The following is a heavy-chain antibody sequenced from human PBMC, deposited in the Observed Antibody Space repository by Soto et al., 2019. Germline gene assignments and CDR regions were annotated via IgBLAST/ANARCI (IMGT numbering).Heavy chain of an antibody. J-gene: IGHJ5*02. D-gene: IGHD2-21*01. Sequence: QVQLRESGPRLVKTSGTLSLTCAVSGGSISDTNWWTWVRQTPGKGLEWIGEIYHSGSPTYSSSLRVRPTISVDTSNDPFALRLRYVSASDTAVYYCATLPLLIVVTILPIPSWCQGIQVTVSS. V-gene: IGHV4-4*02. CDR1: GGSISDTNW. CDR3: ATLPLLIVVTILPIPS. CDR2: IYHSGSP.